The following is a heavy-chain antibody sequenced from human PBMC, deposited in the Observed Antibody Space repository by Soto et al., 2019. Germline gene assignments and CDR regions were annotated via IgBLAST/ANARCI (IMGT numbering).Heavy chain of an antibody. J-gene: IGHJ4*02. CDR3: STCLPVVLNYFES. D-gene: IGHD2-21*01. CDR2: MFLLSDIL. CDR1: GSIFRNCP. Sequence: SVYVSCMASGSIFRNCPIDWVRQPHGKRLEWTGSMFLLSDILGYAQDCQARLSINADKSTNTAYMECSSLTSDDTAMAFYSTCLPVVLNYFESWGQGPLVNVSS. V-gene: IGHV1-69*02.